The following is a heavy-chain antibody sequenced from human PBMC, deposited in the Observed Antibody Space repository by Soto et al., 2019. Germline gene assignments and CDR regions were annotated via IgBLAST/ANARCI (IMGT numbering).Heavy chain of an antibody. D-gene: IGHD6-19*01. J-gene: IGHJ4*02. V-gene: IGHV3-23*01. Sequence: GGSLRLSCAASGFTFSSYAMTWVRQAPGKGLEWVSGISASGDRTYYADSVKGRFTISRDNSKNTLYLQMNSLRVEDTAIYYCTKDQKQWNYWGQGTLVTVSS. CDR2: ISASGDRT. CDR1: GFTFSSYA. CDR3: TKDQKQWNY.